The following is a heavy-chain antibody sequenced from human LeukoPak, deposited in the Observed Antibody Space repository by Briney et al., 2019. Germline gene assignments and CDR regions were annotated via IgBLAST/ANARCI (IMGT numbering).Heavy chain of an antibody. Sequence: GGSLRLSGAASGFTFSSYWMSWVRQAPGKGLEWVANIKEDGSEKYCVDSVKGRFTITRDNGKNSLYLQMNSLRAEDTAVYYCARTLAARHTSGYIDYWGQGTLVTVSS. CDR3: ARTLAARHTSGYIDY. CDR2: IKEDGSEK. CDR1: GFTFSSYW. J-gene: IGHJ4*02. D-gene: IGHD3-22*01. V-gene: IGHV3-7*01.